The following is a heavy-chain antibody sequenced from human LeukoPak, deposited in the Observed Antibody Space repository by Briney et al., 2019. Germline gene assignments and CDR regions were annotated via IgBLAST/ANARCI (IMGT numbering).Heavy chain of an antibody. J-gene: IGHJ4*02. Sequence: ASVKVSFKTSGYTFTNYGISWVRQAPGQGREWLGWISADNGNTNYAQKFQDRVTMITDTSTSTAYVELRSLRSDDTAVYFCARDLAYNYGDPHYFDYWGQGTLVTVSS. CDR3: ARDLAYNYGDPHYFDY. CDR1: GYTFTNYG. V-gene: IGHV1-18*01. CDR2: ISADNGNT. D-gene: IGHD5-24*01.